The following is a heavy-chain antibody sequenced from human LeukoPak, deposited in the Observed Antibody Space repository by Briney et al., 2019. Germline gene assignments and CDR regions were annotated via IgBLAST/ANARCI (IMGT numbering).Heavy chain of an antibody. V-gene: IGHV4-31*03. D-gene: IGHD3-10*01. CDR1: GGSISSGGYY. CDR3: ARDGFTMVRGVNYYYYGMDV. J-gene: IGHJ6*02. Sequence: SETLSLTCTVSGGSISSGGYYWSWIRQHPGKGLEWIGYIYYSGSTYYNPSLKSRVTISVDTSKNQLSLKLSSVTAADTAVYYCARDGFTMVRGVNYYYYGMDVWGQGTTVTVSS. CDR2: IYYSGST.